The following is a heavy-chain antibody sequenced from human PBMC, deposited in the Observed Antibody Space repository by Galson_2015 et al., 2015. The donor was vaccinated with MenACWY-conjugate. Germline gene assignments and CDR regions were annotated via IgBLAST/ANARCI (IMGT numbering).Heavy chain of an antibody. CDR2: IGGTSSGGGP. D-gene: IGHD3-10*01. Sequence: SLRLSCAASGFTFNNYAMTWVRQAPGKGLDWISVIGGTSSGGGPYYAESVKGRFTVSRDNSKNTLYLQMNSLRAEDTAVYYCAKDRNYYGSGSPDYWGQGTLVTVSS. V-gene: IGHV3-23*01. CDR1: GFTFNNYA. CDR3: AKDRNYYGSGSPDY. J-gene: IGHJ4*02.